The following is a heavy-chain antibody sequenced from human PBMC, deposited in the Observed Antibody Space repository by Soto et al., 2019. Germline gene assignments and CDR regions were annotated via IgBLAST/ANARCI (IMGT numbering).Heavy chain of an antibody. CDR2: ISYDGSHK. J-gene: IGHJ6*02. V-gene: IGHV3-30-3*01. CDR3: ARGYDFWSGYYYPYGMDV. CDR1: GFTFSSYA. D-gene: IGHD3-3*01. Sequence: GGSLRLSCAASGFTFSSYAMHWVRQAPGKGLEWVAVISYDGSHKSYADSVKGRFTISRDNSKNSLYLQMNSLRAEDTAVYYCARGYDFWSGYYYPYGMDVWGQGTTVTVSS.